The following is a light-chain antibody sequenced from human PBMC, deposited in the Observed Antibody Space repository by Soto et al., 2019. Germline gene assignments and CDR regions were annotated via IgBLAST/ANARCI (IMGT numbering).Light chain of an antibody. J-gene: IGKJ3*01. V-gene: IGKV1-5*03. CDR2: KAS. CDR1: QHIGTS. CDR3: QQYNAYPFT. Sequence: DVQMTQSPSTLSASVGDRVVITCRASQHIGTSLAWYPQQPGKAPKLLIYKASILESGVPSRLSGSGSGTEFTLTISGLQPDDFATYVCQQYNAYPFTFGPGTTVDI.